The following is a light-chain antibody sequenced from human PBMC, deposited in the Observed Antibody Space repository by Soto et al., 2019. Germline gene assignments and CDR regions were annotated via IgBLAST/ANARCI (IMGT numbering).Light chain of an antibody. V-gene: IGKV3-20*01. CDR2: STF. CDR3: QQCGDSPRT. J-gene: IGKJ2*01. Sequence: EIVLTQSPGTLSLSPGEGATLSCRASQSVGSSYLAWYQQKPGQAPRLLIFSTFSRATGIPDRFSGSGSGTDFSLTISGLEPEDFAVYYCQQCGDSPRTFGQGTKLEIK. CDR1: QSVGSSY.